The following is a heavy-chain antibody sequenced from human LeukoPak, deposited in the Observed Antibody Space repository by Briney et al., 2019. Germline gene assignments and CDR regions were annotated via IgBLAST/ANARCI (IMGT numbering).Heavy chain of an antibody. CDR1: GGSIISYY. CDR3: ARWCYSGCSDY. V-gene: IGHV4-59*08. Sequence: PSETLSLTCTVSGGSIISYYWTRIRQPPGKGLEWIGYISYGGSTNYNPSLKSRVTISVETSKNQFSLKLNSVTAADTAVYYCARWCYSGCSDYWGQGTLVTVSS. CDR2: ISYGGST. D-gene: IGHD6-19*01. J-gene: IGHJ4*02.